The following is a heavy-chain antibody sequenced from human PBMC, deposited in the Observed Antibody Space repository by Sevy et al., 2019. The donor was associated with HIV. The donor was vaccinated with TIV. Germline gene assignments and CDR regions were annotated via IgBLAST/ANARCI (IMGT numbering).Heavy chain of an antibody. Sequence: GGSLRLSCAASGFTFSSYGMHWVRQAPGKGLEWVAVIWYDGSNKYYADSVKGRFTISRDNSKNTLYLQMNSLRAEDTAVYYCARCHGYSSGWYFGFDYWGQGTLVTVSS. CDR1: GFTFSSYG. D-gene: IGHD6-19*01. CDR3: ARCHGYSSGWYFGFDY. CDR2: IWYDGSNK. J-gene: IGHJ4*02. V-gene: IGHV3-33*01.